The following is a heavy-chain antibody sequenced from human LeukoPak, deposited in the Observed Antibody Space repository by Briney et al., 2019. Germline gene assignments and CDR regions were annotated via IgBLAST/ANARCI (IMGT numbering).Heavy chain of an antibody. CDR1: GFTINRSY. J-gene: IGHJ5*02. CDR3: ARDSFHTS. Sequence: GGSLRLSCAASGFTINRSYMTWVRQTPGKGLEWVSIIHNDGTTYYADSVKGRFTISRDDSKNTIYLQMNSLRAEDTAVYYCARDSFHTSWGQGTLVTVSS. V-gene: IGHV3-66*01. CDR2: IHNDGTT. D-gene: IGHD2-2*02.